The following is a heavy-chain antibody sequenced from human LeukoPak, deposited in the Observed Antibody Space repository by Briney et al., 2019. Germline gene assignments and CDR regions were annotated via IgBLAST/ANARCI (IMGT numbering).Heavy chain of an antibody. CDR3: ARVESNTGLLDY. Sequence: GGSLRLSCAASGFTVSSHFMSWVRKAPGKGLEWVSVIYSGGTTYYADSVKGRFTISRDNSKNTLFLQMNSLRAEDTAVYYCARVESNTGLLDYWGQGTLVTVSS. J-gene: IGHJ4*02. D-gene: IGHD1-14*01. V-gene: IGHV3-53*01. CDR2: IYSGGTT. CDR1: GFTVSSHF.